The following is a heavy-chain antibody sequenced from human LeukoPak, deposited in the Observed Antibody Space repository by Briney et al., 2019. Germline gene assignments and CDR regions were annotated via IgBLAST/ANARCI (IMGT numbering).Heavy chain of an antibody. CDR2: IWYDGSNK. V-gene: IGHV3-33*01. CDR3: ARGPELPYCGGDCYGMDV. CDR1: GFTFSIYG. D-gene: IGHD2-21*01. J-gene: IGHJ6*04. Sequence: GGSLRLSCAAAGFTFSIYGMHWVRQAPGKGLEWVAVIWYDGSNKYYADSVKGRFTISRDNSQNTLYLQMNSLRAEDTAVDYCARGPELPYCGGDCYGMDVWGKGTTVTVSS.